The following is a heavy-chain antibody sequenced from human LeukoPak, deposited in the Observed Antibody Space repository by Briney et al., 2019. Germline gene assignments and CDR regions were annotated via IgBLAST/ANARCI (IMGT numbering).Heavy chain of an antibody. CDR3: ARGIATAGEGGDS. D-gene: IGHD6-13*01. CDR2: ISYDGSNK. J-gene: IGHJ5*01. V-gene: IGHV3-30*05. Sequence: GGSLRLSCAASGFTFSTYVMHWVRQAPGKGLEWVAVISYDGSNKYYADSVKGRFAISRDNSKNTLFLQMNSLRAEGTALYYCARGIATAGEGGDSWGQGTLVTVSS. CDR1: GFTFSTYV.